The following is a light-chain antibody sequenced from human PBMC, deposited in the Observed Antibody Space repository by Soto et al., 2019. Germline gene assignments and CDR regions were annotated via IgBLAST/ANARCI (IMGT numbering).Light chain of an antibody. CDR1: QSIGSC. J-gene: IGKJ2*01. V-gene: IGKV1-5*03. CDR3: QQYNDFQYT. Sequence: DIQMTQSPSTLSASVGDGVTITCRASQSIGSCLAWYQQKPGKAPKLLIYKATNLQSGVPSRFSGSGSGTDFSLTISSLQPVDSATYFCQQYNDFQYTFGQGTKLEI. CDR2: KAT.